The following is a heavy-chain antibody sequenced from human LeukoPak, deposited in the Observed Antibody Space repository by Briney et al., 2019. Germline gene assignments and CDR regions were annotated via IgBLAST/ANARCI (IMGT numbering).Heavy chain of an antibody. Sequence: ASVKVSCKASGYTFTGYYMHWVRQAPGQGLEWMGWINPDSGGTSYAQRFQGRVSMTRDTSITTAYMELSRLTSGDTAVYYCAREGHNGRISSKNFDYWGRGTLVTVSS. D-gene: IGHD1-26*01. CDR1: GYTFTGYY. V-gene: IGHV1-2*02. CDR2: INPDSGGT. J-gene: IGHJ4*02. CDR3: AREGHNGRISSKNFDY.